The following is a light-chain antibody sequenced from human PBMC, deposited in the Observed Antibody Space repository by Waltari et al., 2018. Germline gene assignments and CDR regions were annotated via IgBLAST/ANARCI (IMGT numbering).Light chain of an antibody. Sequence: QTVVTQEPSFSVSPGGTVTLTCGLSSASVSTNHYPSWYQQTPGQAPRTLSYSAKTRSSGGPCRFSGSIRGNKAALTITGAQTDDEADYYCLMYMGGGMSVFGGGAKLTVL. J-gene: IGLJ3*02. V-gene: IGLV8-61*01. CDR2: SAK. CDR1: SASVSTNHY. CDR3: LMYMGGGMSV.